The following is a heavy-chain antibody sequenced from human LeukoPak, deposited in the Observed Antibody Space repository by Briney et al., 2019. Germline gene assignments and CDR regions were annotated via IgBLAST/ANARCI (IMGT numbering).Heavy chain of an antibody. Sequence: PGGSLRLSCAASGFTFSSYAVSWVRQGPGKGLEWLSAFSGSGGSTYYADSMKGRFTISRDNSKNTLYLQVNSLRAEDTAVYYCAKGSTGWALSAFDYWGQGTLVTVSS. CDR3: AKGSTGWALSAFDY. J-gene: IGHJ4*02. CDR1: GFTFSSYA. V-gene: IGHV3-23*01. D-gene: IGHD6-19*01. CDR2: FSGSGGST.